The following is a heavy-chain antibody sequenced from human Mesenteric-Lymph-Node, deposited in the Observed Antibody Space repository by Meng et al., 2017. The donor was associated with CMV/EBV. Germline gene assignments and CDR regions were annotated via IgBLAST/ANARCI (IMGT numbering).Heavy chain of an antibody. D-gene: IGHD3-10*01. CDR2: VFYSGST. Sequence: GGSISSSDSFWTWFRQAPGKGPEWIGHVFYSGSTYSIPSLRSRVIMSLDTSKNQFSLKLTSVTAADTAVYFCAREDGSGTYSRWFDSWGPGILVTVSS. V-gene: IGHV4-30-4*01. CDR3: AREDGSGTYSRWFDS. CDR1: GGSISSSDSF. J-gene: IGHJ5*01.